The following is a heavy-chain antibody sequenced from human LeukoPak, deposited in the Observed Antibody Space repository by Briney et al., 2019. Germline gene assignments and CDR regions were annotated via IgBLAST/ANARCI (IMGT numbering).Heavy chain of an antibody. V-gene: IGHV1-8*03. CDR2: MNPNSGNT. Sequence: GAXXKVSCKASGYTFTSYDINWVRQAAGKGLEWMGWMNPNSGNTVYAQKFQGRVTITRNNYRSTAYMEMSRLRYEETAVYYCARCSSGSYTFSYYFYIDVWGKGTTVTVSS. D-gene: IGHD3-10*01. CDR3: ARCSSGSYTFSYYFYIDV. J-gene: IGHJ6*03. CDR1: GYTFTSYD.